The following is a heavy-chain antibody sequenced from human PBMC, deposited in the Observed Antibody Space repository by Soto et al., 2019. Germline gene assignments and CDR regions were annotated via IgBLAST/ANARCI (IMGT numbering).Heavy chain of an antibody. V-gene: IGHV4-31*03. CDR1: GGSISSGGYY. CDR2: IYYSGST. Sequence: PSETLSLTCTVSGGSISSGGYYWSWIRQHPGKGLEWIGYIYYSGSTYYNPSLKSRVTISVDTSKNQISLKLSSVTAADTAVYYCAREKVTGYSYGYELYNWFDPWGQGTLVTVSS. CDR3: AREKVTGYSYGYELYNWFDP. D-gene: IGHD5-18*01. J-gene: IGHJ5*02.